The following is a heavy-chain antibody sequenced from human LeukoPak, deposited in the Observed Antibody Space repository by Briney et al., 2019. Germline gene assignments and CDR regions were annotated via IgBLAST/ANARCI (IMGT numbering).Heavy chain of an antibody. CDR1: GFTFSSYW. CDR3: VDYGER. Sequence: PGGSLRLSCAASGFTFSSYWMHWVRQVPGKGLVWVSRISSDGSTTSYADSVKGRFTISRDNAKNTLYLQMNSLRAEDTAVYYCVDYGERWGQGTLVTVSS. J-gene: IGHJ4*02. D-gene: IGHD4-17*01. CDR2: ISSDGSTT. V-gene: IGHV3-74*01.